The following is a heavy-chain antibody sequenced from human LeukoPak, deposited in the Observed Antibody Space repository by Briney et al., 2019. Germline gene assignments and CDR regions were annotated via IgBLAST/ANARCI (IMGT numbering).Heavy chain of an antibody. CDR2: IRYDGSNK. CDR1: GFTFSSYG. CDR3: AKGITMVRGVIIPEYYFDF. J-gene: IGHJ4*02. V-gene: IGHV3-30*02. D-gene: IGHD3-10*01. Sequence: GGSLRLSCAASGFTFSSYGMHWVRQAPGKGLEWVAFIRYDGSNKYYADSVEGRFTISRDNSKNTLYLQMNSLRAEDTAVYYCAKGITMVRGVIIPEYYFDFWGQGTLVTVSS.